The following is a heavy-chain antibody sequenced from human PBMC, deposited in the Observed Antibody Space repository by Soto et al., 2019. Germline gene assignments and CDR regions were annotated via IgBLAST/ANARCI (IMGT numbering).Heavy chain of an antibody. Sequence: QVQLVQSGAEVKKPGSSVKVSCKASGGTFSSYAISWVRQAPGQGLEWMGGIIPIFGTADYAQKFQGRVTSTADESTSTGNMELSSLRSEDTAVYYCASHYDSSGYCYRGLDYWGQGTLVTVSS. J-gene: IGHJ4*02. CDR3: ASHYDSSGYCYRGLDY. V-gene: IGHV1-69*12. D-gene: IGHD3-22*01. CDR2: IIPIFGTA. CDR1: GGTFSSYA.